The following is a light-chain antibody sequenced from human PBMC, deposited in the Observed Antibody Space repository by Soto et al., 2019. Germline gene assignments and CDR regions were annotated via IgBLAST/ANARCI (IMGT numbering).Light chain of an antibody. CDR3: QQRSNLPPT. J-gene: IGKJ5*01. CDR1: QGIRND. Sequence: AIQMAQSPSSLSASVGDRVTITCRASQGIRNDLGWYQQKPGKAPKLLIYAASSLQSGVPSRFSGSGSGTDFTLTISSLEPEDFAVYYCQQRSNLPPTFGQGTRLEIK. V-gene: IGKV1-6*01. CDR2: AAS.